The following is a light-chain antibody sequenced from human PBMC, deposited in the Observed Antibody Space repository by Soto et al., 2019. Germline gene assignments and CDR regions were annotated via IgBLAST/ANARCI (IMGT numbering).Light chain of an antibody. CDR3: CSYAGAPYV. V-gene: IGLV2-11*01. CDR2: DVS. J-gene: IGLJ1*01. CDR1: SSDVGGYNY. Sequence: QSALTQPRSVSGSPGQSVTISCTGTSSDVGGYNYVSWYQQHPGKAPKLMIYDVSKRPSGVPDRFSGSKSGNTASLTISGLQAEDKADYYCCSYAGAPYVFGTGTKLTVL.